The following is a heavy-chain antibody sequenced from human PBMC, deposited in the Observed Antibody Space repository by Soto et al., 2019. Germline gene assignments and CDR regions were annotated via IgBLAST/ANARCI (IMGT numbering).Heavy chain of an antibody. V-gene: IGHV4-30-4*01. J-gene: IGHJ4*02. Sequence: PSETLSLTCAVSGASISNGDYYWSWIRQPPGKGLEWIGYIYHSGTTYYTPSLKRGVSISVDTSKNQFSLKLSSVTASDTAVYYCARDHALASTSFLDYWGQGTLVTVSS. CDR2: IYHSGTT. D-gene: IGHD6-19*01. CDR1: GASISNGDYY. CDR3: ARDHALASTSFLDY.